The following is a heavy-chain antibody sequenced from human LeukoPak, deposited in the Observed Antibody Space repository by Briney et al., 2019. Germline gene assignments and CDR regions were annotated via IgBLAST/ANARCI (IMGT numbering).Heavy chain of an antibody. J-gene: IGHJ4*02. Sequence: PSETLSLTCAVYGGSFSGYYGSWIRQPPGKGLEWIGEINHSGSTNYNPSLKSRVTISVDTSKNQFSLKLSSVTAADTAVYYCARYDILTGSDYWGQGTLVTVSS. CDR1: GGSFSGYY. CDR2: INHSGST. V-gene: IGHV4-34*01. D-gene: IGHD3-9*01. CDR3: ARYDILTGSDY.